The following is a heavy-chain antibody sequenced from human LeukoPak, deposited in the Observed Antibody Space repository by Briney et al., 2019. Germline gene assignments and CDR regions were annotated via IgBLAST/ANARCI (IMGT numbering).Heavy chain of an antibody. V-gene: IGHV1-2*02. CDR3: ARDRSGFYFKY. CDR1: GYTFTGYY. J-gene: IGHJ4*02. CDR2: INPNSGGT. D-gene: IGHD3-3*01. Sequence: GASVRVSCKASGYTFTGYYMHWVRQAPGQGLEWMGWINPNSGGTNYAQKFQGRVTMTIDTSISTAYMDLSSLRSDDTAVYYCARDRSGFYFKYWGQGTLVTVSS.